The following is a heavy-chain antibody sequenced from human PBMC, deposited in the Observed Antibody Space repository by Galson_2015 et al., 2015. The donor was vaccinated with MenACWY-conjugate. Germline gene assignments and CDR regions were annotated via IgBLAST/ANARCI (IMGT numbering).Heavy chain of an antibody. V-gene: IGHV5-51*01. CDR1: GYNFSKYW. CDR2: IWPGDSST. Sequence: QSGAEVKKPGESLKISCRGSGYNFSKYWIGWVRLMPGKGLEWMGLIWPGDSSTRYNPSFQGQVTMSADKSTSTAYLEWSSLKASPAAMYHGARHGLSAWFTWFGPWGQGAVVTGS. J-gene: IGHJ5*02. D-gene: IGHD3-10*01. CDR3: ARHGLSAWFTWFGP.